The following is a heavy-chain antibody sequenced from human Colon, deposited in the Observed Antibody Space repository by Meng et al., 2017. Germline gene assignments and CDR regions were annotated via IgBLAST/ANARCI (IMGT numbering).Heavy chain of an antibody. Sequence: GESLKISCAASGFTFIEYWMSWVRQAPGKGLEWVANIKGDGSERRYAAFVEGRFIISRDNARNTLYLQMNSLRVEDAAVYYCVRDFVGYWGQGTPVTVSS. V-gene: IGHV3-7*01. J-gene: IGHJ4*02. D-gene: IGHD6-6*01. CDR3: VRDFVGY. CDR1: GFTFIEYW. CDR2: IKGDGSER.